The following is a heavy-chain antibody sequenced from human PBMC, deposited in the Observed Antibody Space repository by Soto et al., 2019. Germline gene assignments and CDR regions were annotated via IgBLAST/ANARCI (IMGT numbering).Heavy chain of an antibody. CDR3: AHSRCGGDCLQSYSSHYYYGMDV. Sequence: QITLKESGPTLVKPTQTLTLTCTFSGFSLSTSGVGVGWIRQPPGKALEWLALIYWDNDKRYSPSLKSRLTITNDTSKNQVVLTVTNVDPVDTATYYCAHSRCGGDCLQSYSSHYYYGMDVWGQGTTVTVSS. CDR2: IYWDNDK. J-gene: IGHJ6*02. V-gene: IGHV2-5*02. D-gene: IGHD2-21*02. CDR1: GFSLSTSGVG.